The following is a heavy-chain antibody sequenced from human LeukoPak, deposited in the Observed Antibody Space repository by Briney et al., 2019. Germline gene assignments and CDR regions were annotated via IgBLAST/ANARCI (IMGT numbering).Heavy chain of an antibody. D-gene: IGHD6-19*01. V-gene: IGHV4-4*02. J-gene: IGHJ4*02. CDR1: GGSITSSNW. Sequence: SETLSLTCAVSGGSITSSNWWTWVRQPPGKGLECIGEIYHTGSTNYNPSLKDRVTISVDKSKNQFSLNLSSVTAADTAVYYCARGRIAVAGSRSIYFDYWGQGTLVTVSS. CDR2: IYHTGST. CDR3: ARGRIAVAGSRSIYFDY.